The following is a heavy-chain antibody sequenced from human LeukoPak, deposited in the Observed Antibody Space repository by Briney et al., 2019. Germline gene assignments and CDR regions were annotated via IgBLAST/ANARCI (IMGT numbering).Heavy chain of an antibody. CDR1: GFTFTNAW. V-gene: IGHV3-11*04. D-gene: IGHD6-25*01. CDR3: ARGMVANSGGAIDY. J-gene: IGHJ4*02. Sequence: GGSLRLSCAASGFTFTNAWMSWVRQAPGKGLEWVSYITNSGTTVYYADSVKGRFTISRDNAKNSLYLQMNSLRAEDTAVYYCARGMVANSGGAIDYWGQGTLVTVSS. CDR2: ITNSGTTV.